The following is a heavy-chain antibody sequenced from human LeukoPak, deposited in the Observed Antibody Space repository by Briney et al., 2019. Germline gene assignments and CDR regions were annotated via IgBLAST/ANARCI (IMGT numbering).Heavy chain of an antibody. CDR1: GDSISTGGYF. J-gene: IGHJ5*02. Sequence: SETLTLTCTVSGDSISTGGYFWSWLRQPAGKGLECIVRIYAGGKTNYNPSLRSRVTISVDTSRNQFSLKLNSMTAADTAVYYCARMDFYGSGTYHSWFDPWGQETLVTVSS. D-gene: IGHD3-10*01. CDR2: IYAGGKT. CDR3: ARMDFYGSGTYHSWFDP. V-gene: IGHV4-61*02.